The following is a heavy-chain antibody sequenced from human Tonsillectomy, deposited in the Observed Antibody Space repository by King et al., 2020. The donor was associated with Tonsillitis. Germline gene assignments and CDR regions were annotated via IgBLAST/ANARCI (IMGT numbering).Heavy chain of an antibody. V-gene: IGHV4-59*08. CDR3: ARPLNPYWYFDL. CDR1: GGSISSYY. CDR2: IYYSGST. Sequence: QLQESGPGLVKPSETLSLTCTVSGGSISSYYWSWIRQPPGKGLEWIGYIYYSGSTNYNPSLKSRVTISVDTTKNQSSLKLISVTAADTAVYYCARPLNPYWYFDLWGRGTLVTVSS. J-gene: IGHJ2*01.